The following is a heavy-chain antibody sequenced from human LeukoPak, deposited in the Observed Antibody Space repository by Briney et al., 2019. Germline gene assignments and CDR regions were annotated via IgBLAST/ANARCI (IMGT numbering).Heavy chain of an antibody. V-gene: IGHV1-8*01. D-gene: IGHD2-2*01. J-gene: IGHJ6*03. CDR3: ARIRKEYCTSTSCHYYYYMDV. CDR2: MNPNSGNT. Sequence: ASVKVSCKASGYTFTSYDINWVRQATGQGLEWMGWMNPNSGNTGYAQKLQGRVTMTTDTSTSTAYMELRSLRSGDTAVYYCARIRKEYCTSTSCHYYYYMDVWGKGATVTISS. CDR1: GYTFTSYD.